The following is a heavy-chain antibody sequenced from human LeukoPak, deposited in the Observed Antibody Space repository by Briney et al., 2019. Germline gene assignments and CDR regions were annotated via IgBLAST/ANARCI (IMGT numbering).Heavy chain of an antibody. CDR3: ARHDPRGEAARLGYFDY. V-gene: IGHV4-59*08. D-gene: IGHD6-6*01. J-gene: IGHJ4*02. CDR1: GGSISGYY. CDR2: IYYSVSI. Sequence: GTLSLTCTVSGGSISGYYWTWIRQPPGPGLESIGYIYYSVSINYSPSIKSRVTMSVDPSKYQFSMKLSSVTTADTAVYYCARHDPRGEAARLGYFDYRGQRTLVTVSS.